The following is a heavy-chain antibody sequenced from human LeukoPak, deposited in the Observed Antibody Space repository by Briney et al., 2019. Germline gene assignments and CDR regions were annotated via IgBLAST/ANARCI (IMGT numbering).Heavy chain of an antibody. V-gene: IGHV1-18*01. Sequence: ASVKVSCKASGYTFTSYGIIWVRQAPGQGLEWMGWISAYNGNTNYAQKLQGRVTMTTDTSTSTAYMELRSLRSDDTAVYYCARDRDTKYDYVWGSYRVRREFDYWGQGTLVTVSS. D-gene: IGHD3-16*02. CDR3: ARDRDTKYDYVWGSYRVRREFDY. CDR1: GYTFTSYG. J-gene: IGHJ4*02. CDR2: ISAYNGNT.